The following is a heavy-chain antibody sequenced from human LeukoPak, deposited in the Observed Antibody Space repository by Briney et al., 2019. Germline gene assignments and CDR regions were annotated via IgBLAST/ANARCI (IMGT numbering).Heavy chain of an antibody. D-gene: IGHD3-16*01. CDR1: GGSISGHY. CDR2: IHYTGKP. CDR3: ARFGVDYDMDV. V-gene: IGHV4-59*11. J-gene: IGHJ6*02. Sequence: SETLSLTCSVSGGSISGHYWTWIRQPPGKGLEWIGQIHYTGKPDYNPSLKSRITISVDTSKNQVSLRVSSVTAADSAIYYCARFGVDYDMDVWGHGTTVTVFS.